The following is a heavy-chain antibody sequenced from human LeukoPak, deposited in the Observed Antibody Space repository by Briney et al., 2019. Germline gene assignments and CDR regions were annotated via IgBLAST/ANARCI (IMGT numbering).Heavy chain of an antibody. J-gene: IGHJ6*03. V-gene: IGHV1-2*02. Sequence: GASVKVSCKASGYTFTGYYMHWVRQAPGQGLEWMGWINPNSGGTNYAQKFQGRVTMTRDTSISTAYMELSRLRSDDTAVYYCARVVKDSSSSGYYYMDVWGKGTTVTVSS. D-gene: IGHD6-6*01. CDR3: ARVVKDSSSSGYYYMDV. CDR2: INPNSGGT. CDR1: GYTFTGYY.